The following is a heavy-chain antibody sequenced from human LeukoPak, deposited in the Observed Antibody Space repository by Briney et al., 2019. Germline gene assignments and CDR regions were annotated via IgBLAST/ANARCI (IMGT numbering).Heavy chain of an antibody. CDR1: GGSITSSGYF. D-gene: IGHD1-26*01. J-gene: IGHJ4*02. CDR2: MQTGGNT. CDR3: ARGLSDAWEVQAY. V-gene: IGHV4-61*02. Sequence: SETLSLTCTVSGGSITSSGYFWTWIRQPAGKGLEWLGRMQTGGNTNYNPSLKGRVTISIDMSKNQFSLKLSSVTAADTAVYYCARGLSDAWEVQAYWGQGTLVTVSS.